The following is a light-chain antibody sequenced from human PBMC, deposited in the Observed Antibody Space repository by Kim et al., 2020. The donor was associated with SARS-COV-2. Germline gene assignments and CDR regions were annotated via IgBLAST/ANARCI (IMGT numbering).Light chain of an antibody. CDR1: NIGSKN. CDR2: RDS. J-gene: IGLJ1*01. CDR3: QVWDSSTYV. V-gene: IGLV3-9*01. Sequence: VALGKTARITCGGNNIGSKNVHWYQQKPGQAPVLVIYRDSNRPSGIPERCSGSNSGNTATLTISRAQAGDEADYYCQVWDSSTYVFGTGTKVTVL.